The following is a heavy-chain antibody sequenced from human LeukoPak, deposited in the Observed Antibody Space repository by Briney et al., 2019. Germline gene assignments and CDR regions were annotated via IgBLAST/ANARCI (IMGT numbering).Heavy chain of an antibody. J-gene: IGHJ2*01. V-gene: IGHV4-30-2*06. CDR2: IYHSGTT. CDR1: GGAISRGDDF. CDR3: ARVKRYFDL. Sequence: TQTLMCTVSGGAISRGDDFWNRIRQSPGKGLEWVGYIYHSGTTDYNPSLKSRITISVDRSKNQISLKLSSVTAPDTAVYYCARVKRYFDLW.